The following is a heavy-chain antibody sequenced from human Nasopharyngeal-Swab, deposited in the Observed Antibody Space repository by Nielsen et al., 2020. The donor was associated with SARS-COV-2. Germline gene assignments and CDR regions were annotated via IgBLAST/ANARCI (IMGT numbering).Heavy chain of an antibody. CDR1: GFTFSSYG. Sequence: LSLTCAASGFTFSSYGMHWVRQAPGKGLEWVAVIWYDGSNKYYADSVKGRLTISRDNSKNTLYLQMNSLRAEDTAVYYCAREFRRYSSSWPFDYWGQGTLVTVSS. CDR2: IWYDGSNK. J-gene: IGHJ4*02. D-gene: IGHD6-13*01. V-gene: IGHV3-33*01. CDR3: AREFRRYSSSWPFDY.